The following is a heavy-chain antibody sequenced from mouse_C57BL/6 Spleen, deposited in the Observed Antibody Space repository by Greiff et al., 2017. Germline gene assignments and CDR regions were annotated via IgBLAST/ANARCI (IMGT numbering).Heavy chain of an antibody. V-gene: IGHV1-69*01. Sequence: VQLQQPGAELVMPGASVKLSCKASGYTFTSYWMHWVKQRPGQGLEWIGEIDPSDSYTNYNQKFKGKSTLTVDKSSSTAYMQLSSLTSEDSAVYYCARRSYYYGSETWFAYWGQGTLVTVSA. D-gene: IGHD1-1*01. CDR3: ARRSYYYGSETWFAY. J-gene: IGHJ3*01. CDR1: GYTFTSYW. CDR2: IDPSDSYT.